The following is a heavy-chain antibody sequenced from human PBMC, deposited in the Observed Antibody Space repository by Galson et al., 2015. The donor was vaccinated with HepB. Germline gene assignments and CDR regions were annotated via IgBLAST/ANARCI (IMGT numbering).Heavy chain of an antibody. J-gene: IGHJ3*02. D-gene: IGHD3-10*01. CDR3: ARGRNYYGSGGI. CDR2: IYYTGNT. CDR1: GGSVSNGIYY. V-gene: IGHV4-61*01. Sequence: LSLTCTVSGGSVSNGIYYWSWIRQPPGKGLEWIGYIYYTGNTYYNPSLKSRVTISVDTSKNQFSLKLTSVTAADTAVYYCARGRNYYGSGGIWGQGTMVTVSS.